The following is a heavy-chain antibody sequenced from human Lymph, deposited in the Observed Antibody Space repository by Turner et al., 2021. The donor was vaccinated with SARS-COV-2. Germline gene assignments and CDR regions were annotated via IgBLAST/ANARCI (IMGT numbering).Heavy chain of an antibody. CDR3: ARERGSSSGAVRGMDV. V-gene: IGHV1-69*01. Sequence: QVQRVQAGAAVKKLGSWVNVSCGASGTTFCSYHDTNWVRQAPGQGMEWMGGIIRIFSKANYAQKCQGRVTITADESTNTAYMELSSMRSEDTAVYYCARERGSSSGAVRGMDVWGQGTTVTVSS. J-gene: IGHJ6*02. CDR1: GTTFCSYHD. D-gene: IGHD7-27*01. CDR2: IIRIFSKA.